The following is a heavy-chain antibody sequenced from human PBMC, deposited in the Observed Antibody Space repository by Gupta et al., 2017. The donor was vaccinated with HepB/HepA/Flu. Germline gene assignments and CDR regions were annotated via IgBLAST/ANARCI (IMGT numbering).Heavy chain of an antibody. CDR2: IKQDGSEK. CDR3: AREGAYNWNLAAFDI. Sequence: EVQLVESGGGLFQPGGSVRLSCAASGVTFSRNWMNWFRQVPGKGLEWVANIKQDGSEKYYVDSVKGRFTISRDNAKNSLYLQMNSLRAEDTAVYYCAREGAYNWNLAAFDIWGQGTMVTVFS. J-gene: IGHJ3*02. CDR1: GVTFSRNW. D-gene: IGHD1-1*01. V-gene: IGHV3-7*01.